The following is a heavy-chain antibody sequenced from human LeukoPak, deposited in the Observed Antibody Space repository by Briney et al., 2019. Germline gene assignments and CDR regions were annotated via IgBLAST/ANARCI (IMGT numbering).Heavy chain of an antibody. Sequence: SETLSLTCPVSGGSISSYYWSWIRQPPGKGLEWIGYIYYSGSTNYNPSLKSRVTISVDTSKNQFSLKLSSVTAADTAVYYCARVAPTTGYTPFDYWGQGTLVTVSS. CDR1: GGSISSYY. CDR3: ARVAPTTGYTPFDY. V-gene: IGHV4-59*01. D-gene: IGHD3-9*01. J-gene: IGHJ4*02. CDR2: IYYSGST.